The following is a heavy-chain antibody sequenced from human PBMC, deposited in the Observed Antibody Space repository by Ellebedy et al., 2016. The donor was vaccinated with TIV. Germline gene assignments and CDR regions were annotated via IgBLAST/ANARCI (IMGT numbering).Heavy chain of an antibody. D-gene: IGHD3-10*01. CDR2: IYHSGAS. Sequence: SETLSLTCTVSGDSISSSDYYWVWIRQPPGKGLEWIATIYHSGASYYNPSLKSRVTISVDTFKNHFSLKLSSVTAADTAVYYCARVSIWDGLGAYGMDVWGQGTTVTVSS. V-gene: IGHV4-39*07. J-gene: IGHJ6*02. CDR1: GDSISSSDYY. CDR3: ARVSIWDGLGAYGMDV.